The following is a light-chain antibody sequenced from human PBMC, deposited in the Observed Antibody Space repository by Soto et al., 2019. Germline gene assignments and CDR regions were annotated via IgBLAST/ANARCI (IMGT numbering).Light chain of an antibody. V-gene: IGKV3-20*01. CDR1: QSVTKNY. CDR2: GTS. CDR3: QQYGGLPRT. J-gene: IGKJ1*01. Sequence: EIVLTQSPATLSLSPGERATLSCRASQSVTKNYLAWFQQKPGQAPRLLIYGTSNRATGIPDRFSGSGSGTDFTLSISRLEPEDFAVYYCQQYGGLPRTFGQGTKV.